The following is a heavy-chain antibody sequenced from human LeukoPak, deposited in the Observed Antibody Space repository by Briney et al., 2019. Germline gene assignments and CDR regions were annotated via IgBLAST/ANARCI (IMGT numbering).Heavy chain of an antibody. CDR1: GGSTSSYY. D-gene: IGHD3-3*01. CDR3: ARTYYDFWSGYYTSWFDP. V-gene: IGHV4-59*08. CDR2: IYYSGST. J-gene: IGHJ5*02. Sequence: SETLSLTCTVSGGSTSSYYWSWIRQPPGKGLEWIGYIYYSGSTNYNPSLKSRVTISVDTSKNQFSLKLSSVTAADTAVYYCARTYYDFWSGYYTSWFDPWGQGTLVTVSS.